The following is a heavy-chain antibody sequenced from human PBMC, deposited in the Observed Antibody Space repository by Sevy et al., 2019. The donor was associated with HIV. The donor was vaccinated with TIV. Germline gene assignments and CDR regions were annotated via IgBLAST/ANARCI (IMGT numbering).Heavy chain of an antibody. CDR1: EFTISDYSDYH. CDR3: ASDAVRGARALLTYFSFDL. Sequence: GGSLRLSCAASEFTISDYSDYHMAWIRQAPGKGLECIAYISGSGGTIYYAGYVRGRFIISRDNAKKSLYLHMKSLRTEDTAVYYCASDAVRGARALLTYFSFDLWGRGTPVTVSS. V-gene: IGHV3-11*01. J-gene: IGHJ2*01. CDR2: ISGSGGTI. D-gene: IGHD3-10*01.